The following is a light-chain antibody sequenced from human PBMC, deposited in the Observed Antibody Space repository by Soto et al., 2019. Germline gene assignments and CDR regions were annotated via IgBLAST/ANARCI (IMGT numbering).Light chain of an antibody. Sequence: DIVLTQSPGTLSLSPGERATLSCRASQSVSRNSLAWYQQKPGQAPRLLIYGASSRATGIPDRFRGSGSGTDFTLTISRLEPEDFAVYFCQQYGSSPRTFGQGTKVEIK. CDR2: GAS. CDR3: QQYGSSPRT. CDR1: QSVSRNS. V-gene: IGKV3-20*01. J-gene: IGKJ1*01.